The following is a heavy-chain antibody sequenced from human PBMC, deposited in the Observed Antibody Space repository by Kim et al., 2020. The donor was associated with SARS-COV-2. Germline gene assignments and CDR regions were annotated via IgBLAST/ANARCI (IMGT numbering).Heavy chain of an antibody. CDR2: ISGSGGST. CDR1: GFTFSSYA. Sequence: GGSLRLSCAASGFTFSSYAMSWVRQAPGKGLEWVSAISGSGGSTYYADSVKGRFTISRDNSKNTLYLQMNSLRAEDTAVYYCAKVGLGYCSSTSCYRRAFFDYWGQGTLVTVSS. D-gene: IGHD2-2*01. V-gene: IGHV3-23*01. J-gene: IGHJ4*02. CDR3: AKVGLGYCSSTSCYRRAFFDY.